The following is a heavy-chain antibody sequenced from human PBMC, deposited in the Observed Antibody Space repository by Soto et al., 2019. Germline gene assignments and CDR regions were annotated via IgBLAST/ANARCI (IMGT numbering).Heavy chain of an antibody. CDR3: ACIFSGGYGYGFYYYGMDV. D-gene: IGHD5-18*01. J-gene: IGHJ6*02. Sequence: SETLSLTCAVSSGSIDNVYWWSWVRQSPGKGLEWIGETSHDGVTNYNPSLEGRVTISIDKSKNQFYLDLNPVTAADTAVYYCACIFSGGYGYGFYYYGMDVWGQGTTVTVSS. CDR2: TSHDGVT. V-gene: IGHV4-4*02. CDR1: SGSIDNVYW.